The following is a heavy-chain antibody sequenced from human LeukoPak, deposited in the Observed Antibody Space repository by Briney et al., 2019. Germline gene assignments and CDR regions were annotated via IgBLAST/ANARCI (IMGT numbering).Heavy chain of an antibody. Sequence: GGSLRLSCAASGFTFSAYGMHWVRQAPGKGLEWLSSISSTSDYLHHADSLKGRFTISRDNAQKSLYLQISSLRVEDTAVYYCARTKVGYDSSGYYQYFDYWGLGTLVTVSS. J-gene: IGHJ4*02. CDR1: GFTFSAYG. CDR2: ISSTSDYL. D-gene: IGHD3-22*01. CDR3: ARTKVGYDSSGYYQYFDY. V-gene: IGHV3-21*01.